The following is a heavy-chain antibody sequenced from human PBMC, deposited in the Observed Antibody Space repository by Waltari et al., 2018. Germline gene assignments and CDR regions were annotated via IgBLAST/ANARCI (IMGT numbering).Heavy chain of an antibody. J-gene: IGHJ6*02. CDR1: GGSISSHY. Sequence: QVQLQESGPGLVKPSETLSLTCTVSGGSISSHYWSWIRQPPGKGLEWIGYIYYSGSTNYTPSLKSRVTISVDTSKNQFSLKLSSVTAADTAVYYCAREGAYYDFWSGYSNGMDVWGQGTTVTVSS. CDR2: IYYSGST. D-gene: IGHD3-3*01. V-gene: IGHV4-59*11. CDR3: AREGAYYDFWSGYSNGMDV.